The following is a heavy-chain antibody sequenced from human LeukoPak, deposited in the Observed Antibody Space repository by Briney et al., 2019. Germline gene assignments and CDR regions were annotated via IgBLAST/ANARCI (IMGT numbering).Heavy chain of an antibody. CDR3: ARLIGTNGVRRDYYYYGMDV. V-gene: IGHV4-30-2*01. CDR2: IYHSGST. Sequence: PSQTLSLTCAVSGGSISSGGYSWSWIRQPPGKGLEWIGYIYHSGSTYYNPSLKSRVTISVDTSKNQFSLKLSSVTAADTAVYYCARLIGTNGVRRDYYYYGMDVWGQGTTVTVSS. CDR1: GGSISSGGYS. D-gene: IGHD2-8*01. J-gene: IGHJ6*02.